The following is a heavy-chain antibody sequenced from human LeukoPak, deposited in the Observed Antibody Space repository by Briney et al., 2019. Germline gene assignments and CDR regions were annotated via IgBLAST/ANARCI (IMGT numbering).Heavy chain of an antibody. CDR1: GFTFSSYA. V-gene: IGHV3-23*01. J-gene: IGHJ4*02. CDR2: ISGSGGST. D-gene: IGHD3-22*01. CDR3: AKDPRPGPFGDSTEADY. Sequence: GGSLRLSXAASGFTFSSYAMSWVRQAPGKGLEWVSAISGSGGSTYYADSVKGRFTISRDNSKNTLYLQMNSLRAEDTAVYYCAKDPRPGPFGDSTEADYWGQGTLVTVSS.